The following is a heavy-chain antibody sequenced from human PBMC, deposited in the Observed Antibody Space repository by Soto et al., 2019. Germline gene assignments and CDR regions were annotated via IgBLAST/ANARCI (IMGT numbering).Heavy chain of an antibody. Sequence: EVHLLESGGTLVQPGGSLRLSCAASGFDFSTYAMTWVRQAPGKGLEWVSAIINSGATTYYADSVNGRFTISRDNSRNTLYLQMNSLRADDTAMYYCAKDWPGTSSVTSDFWGQGTLVTVSS. V-gene: IGHV3-23*01. D-gene: IGHD4-17*01. CDR3: AKDWPGTSSVTSDF. CDR2: IINSGATT. J-gene: IGHJ4*02. CDR1: GFDFSTYA.